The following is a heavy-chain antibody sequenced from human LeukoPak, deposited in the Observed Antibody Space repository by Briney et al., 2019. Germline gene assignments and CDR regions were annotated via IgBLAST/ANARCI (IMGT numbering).Heavy chain of an antibody. V-gene: IGHV1-69*13. CDR1: GSTFSSYA. Sequence: ASVKVSCKASGSTFSSYAISWVRQAPGQGLEWMGGIIPIFGTANYAQKFQGRVTITADESTSTAYMELSSLRSEDTAVYYCARDRDVDTAMVTGSYYYYGMDVWGQGTTVTVSS. J-gene: IGHJ6*02. D-gene: IGHD5-18*01. CDR3: ARDRDVDTAMVTGSYYYYGMDV. CDR2: IIPIFGTA.